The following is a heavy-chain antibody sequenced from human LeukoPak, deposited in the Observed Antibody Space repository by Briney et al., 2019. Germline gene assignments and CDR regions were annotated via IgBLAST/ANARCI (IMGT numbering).Heavy chain of an antibody. CDR3: ARDRRGYSYGFDY. CDR1: GFTFSSYS. CDR2: ISSSSSYI. V-gene: IGHV3-21*01. J-gene: IGHJ4*02. D-gene: IGHD5-18*01. Sequence: GGSLRLSCAASGFTFSSYSMNWVRQAPGKGLEWVSYISSSSSYIYYADSVRGRFTISRDNAKNSLYLQMSSLRAEDTAVYYCARDRRGYSYGFDYWGQGTLVTVSS.